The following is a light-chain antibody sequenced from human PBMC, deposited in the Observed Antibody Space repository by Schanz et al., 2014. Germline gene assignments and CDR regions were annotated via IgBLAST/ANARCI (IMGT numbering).Light chain of an antibody. V-gene: IGLV2-14*03. Sequence: QSALTQPASVSGSPGQSITISCTGTSGDVGAYNYVSWYQHHPGKAPKLMIFDVSHRPSGVSNRFSGSKSGNTASLTISGLQAEDEADFYCSSHTSSSTLVVFGGGTQLTVL. J-gene: IGLJ2*01. CDR2: DVS. CDR1: SGDVGAYNY. CDR3: SSHTSSSTLVV.